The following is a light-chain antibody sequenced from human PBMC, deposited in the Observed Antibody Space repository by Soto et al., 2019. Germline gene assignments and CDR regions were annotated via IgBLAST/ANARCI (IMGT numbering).Light chain of an antibody. CDR1: QSISAS. CDR2: GAS. J-gene: IGKJ2*01. V-gene: IGKV3-15*01. CDR3: QQYNNWPRT. Sequence: EVVMTQSPATLSVSPGERATLSCRASQSISASLAWYQQKPGQAPRLIIYGASTRAIGIPARFSGSGSGTEFTLTISSLPSEDFAVYYCQQYNNWPRTFGQGTKLEIK.